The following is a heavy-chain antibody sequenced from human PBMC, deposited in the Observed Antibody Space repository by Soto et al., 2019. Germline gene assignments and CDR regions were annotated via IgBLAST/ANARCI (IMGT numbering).Heavy chain of an antibody. D-gene: IGHD6-13*01. CDR2: TYYRSKWYN. V-gene: IGHV6-1*01. Sequence: SQTLSLTCAISGDSVSSNSAAWNWIRQSPSRGLEWLGRTYYRSKWYNDYAVSVKSRITINPDTSKNQFSLQLNSVTPEDTAVYYCARDRHSSSWPYYYYYGMDVWGQGTTVTVSS. CDR3: ARDRHSSSWPYYYYYGMDV. J-gene: IGHJ6*02. CDR1: GDSVSSNSAA.